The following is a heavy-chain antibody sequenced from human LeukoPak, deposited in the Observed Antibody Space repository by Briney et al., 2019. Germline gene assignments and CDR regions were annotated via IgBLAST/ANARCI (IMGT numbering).Heavy chain of an antibody. D-gene: IGHD2-2*01. J-gene: IGHJ4*02. CDR1: GGSISRYY. CDR2: LYYSGST. Sequence: SETLSLTRTVSGGSISRYYRSCIPHPPRKGLEWSGYLYYSGSTYHNPSLKSRVTISGDTTKNQFSLKLSSVTAVDPTVYYCARLVGTYDIVVVPAAKGYFDYWGQGTLVTVSS. CDR3: ARLVGTYDIVVVPAAKGYFDY. V-gene: IGHV4-59*04.